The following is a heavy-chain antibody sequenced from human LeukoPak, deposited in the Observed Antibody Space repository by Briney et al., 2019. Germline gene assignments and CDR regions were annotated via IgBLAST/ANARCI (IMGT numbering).Heavy chain of an antibody. J-gene: IGHJ5*02. CDR1: GFTFSSYG. CDR2: INSDGVNT. Sequence: GGSLRLSCAASGFTFSSYGMHWVRQAPGKGLVWVSRINSDGVNTSYADSVKGRFTISRDNAKNTLNLQMNSLRAEDTAVYYCARDLGQYYDTSDNWFDPWGQGTLVTVSS. D-gene: IGHD3-22*01. V-gene: IGHV3-74*01. CDR3: ARDLGQYYDTSDNWFDP.